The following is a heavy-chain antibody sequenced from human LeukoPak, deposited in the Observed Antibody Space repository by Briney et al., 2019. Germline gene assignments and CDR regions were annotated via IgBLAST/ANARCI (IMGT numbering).Heavy chain of an antibody. Sequence: GGSLRLSCAASGFTLRSYDMSWVRQAPGKGLEWVAATSGSDGNTHYADSVKGRFTISRDNSKNTLYLQINSLRPEDTAVYYCAKEYSGYDFDYWGRGTRVSVSS. J-gene: IGHJ4*02. CDR2: TSGSDGNT. CDR3: AKEYSGYDFDY. CDR1: GFTLRSYD. V-gene: IGHV3-23*01. D-gene: IGHD5-12*01.